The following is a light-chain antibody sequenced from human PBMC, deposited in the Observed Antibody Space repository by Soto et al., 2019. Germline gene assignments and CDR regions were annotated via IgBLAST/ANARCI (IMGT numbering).Light chain of an antibody. Sequence: QSVLTQPASVSGSPGQSITISCTGTSSDVGGYNYVSWYQQHPGKAPKLMIYDVSNRPSGVSNRFSGSKSGNTASLTISGFQVEDEAYYYCSSYTSSSLHVFGIGTKVTV. CDR3: SSYTSSSLHV. V-gene: IGLV2-14*03. CDR2: DVS. J-gene: IGLJ1*01. CDR1: SSDVGGYNY.